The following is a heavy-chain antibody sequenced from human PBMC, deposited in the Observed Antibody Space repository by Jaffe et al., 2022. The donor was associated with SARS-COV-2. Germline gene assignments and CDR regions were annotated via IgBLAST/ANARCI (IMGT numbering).Heavy chain of an antibody. CDR3: ARMRREDTAMDY. V-gene: IGHV4-61*01. CDR2: IYYSGST. Sequence: QVQLQESGPGLVKPSETLSLTCTVSGGSVSSGSYYWSWIRQPPGKGLEWIGYIYYSGSTNYNPSLKSRVTISVDTSKNQFSLKLSSVTAADTAVYYCARMRREDTAMDYWGQGTLVTVSS. CDR1: GGSVSSGSYY. J-gene: IGHJ4*02. D-gene: IGHD5-18*01.